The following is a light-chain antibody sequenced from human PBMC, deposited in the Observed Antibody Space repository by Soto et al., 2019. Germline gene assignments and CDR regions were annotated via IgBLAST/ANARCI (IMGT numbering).Light chain of an antibody. Sequence: DIQMTQSPSSLSASVGDRVTITCRASQSISSYLNWYQQKPGKAPKLLIYAASGLQSGVPSRFSGSGSGTDFTLTISSLQPEDYATYYCQQRYSTLFTFGPGTKVDIK. CDR1: QSISSY. V-gene: IGKV1-39*01. CDR3: QQRYSTLFT. CDR2: AAS. J-gene: IGKJ3*01.